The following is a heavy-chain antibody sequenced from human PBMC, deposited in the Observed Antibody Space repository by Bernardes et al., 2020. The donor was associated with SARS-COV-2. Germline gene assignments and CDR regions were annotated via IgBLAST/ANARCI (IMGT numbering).Heavy chain of an antibody. V-gene: IGHV1-2*02. D-gene: IGHD6-19*01. CDR2: INPNSGGP. CDR3: ARDPSSGWYLDY. Sequence: ASMKVSCKASGYTFTGYYIHWVRQAPGQGLEWMGWINPNSGGPNYAQKFQGRVTMTRDTSISTAYMELSRLRSDDTAVYYCARDPSSGWYLDYWGQGTLVTVSS. CDR1: GYTFTGYY. J-gene: IGHJ4*02.